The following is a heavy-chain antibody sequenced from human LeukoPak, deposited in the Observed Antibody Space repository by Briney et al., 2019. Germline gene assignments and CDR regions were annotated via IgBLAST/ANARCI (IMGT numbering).Heavy chain of an antibody. CDR2: LTRSGGRT. V-gene: IGHV3-23*01. D-gene: IGHD2-8*02. CDR3: AKMSDTSLVLNSIDP. J-gene: IGHJ5*02. Sequence: GGSLRLSCAASGFTFCDHAMSWVRQVPGKGLEWIAILTRSGGRTHYADSVKGRFTISRDNSQHTLFLQMNCLRGDDTAVYFCAKMSDTSLVLNSIDPWGQGTRVTVSS. CDR1: GFTFCDHA.